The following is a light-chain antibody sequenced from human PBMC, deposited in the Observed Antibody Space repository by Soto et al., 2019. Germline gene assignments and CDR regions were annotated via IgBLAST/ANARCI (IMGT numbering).Light chain of an antibody. J-gene: IGLJ2*01. CDR3: SAYAGSNNFV. CDR1: SSDVGGYNY. V-gene: IGLV2-8*01. CDR2: EVS. Sequence: QSVLTQPPSASGSPGQSVTISCTGTSSDVGGYNYVSWYQQHPGKAPKLMIYEVSKRPSGVPARFSGSKSGNTSSLTVSGLQAEDEAEYYCSAYAGSNNFVFGGGTKVTVL.